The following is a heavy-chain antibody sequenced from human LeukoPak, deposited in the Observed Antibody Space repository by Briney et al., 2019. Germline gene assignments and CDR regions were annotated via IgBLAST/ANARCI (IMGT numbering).Heavy chain of an antibody. CDR2: INQDGSEK. J-gene: IGHJ6*02. Sequence: GGSLRLTFAASGFTYSIYWMSWVRQAPGKELEWVASINQDGSEKYYVDSVKGRCTISRDNAKTSLYLQMSSLRAEDAAAYYCVRDGPGGIEARKRYYGMDVCGQGTTVSVS. V-gene: IGHV3-7*05. CDR1: GFTYSIYW. D-gene: IGHD6-6*01. CDR3: VRDGPGGIEARKRYYGMDV.